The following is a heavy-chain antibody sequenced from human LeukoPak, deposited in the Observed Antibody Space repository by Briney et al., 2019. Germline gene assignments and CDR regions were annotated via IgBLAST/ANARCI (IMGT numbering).Heavy chain of an antibody. CDR3: ARHITIFGVVIPFFEY. D-gene: IGHD3-3*01. J-gene: IGHJ4*02. CDR2: IYHSGST. V-gene: IGHV4-38-2*01. Sequence: SETLSLTCAVSGYSISSGYYWGWIRQPPGKGLEWIGSIYHSGSTYYNPSLKSRVTISVDTSKNQFSLKLSSVTAADTAVYYCARHITIFGVVIPFFEYWGQGTLVTVSS. CDR1: GYSISSGYY.